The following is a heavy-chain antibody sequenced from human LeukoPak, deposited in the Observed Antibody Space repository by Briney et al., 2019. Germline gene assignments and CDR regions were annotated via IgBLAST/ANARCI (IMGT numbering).Heavy chain of an antibody. CDR2: ISGSGGST. CDR3: AKVRVVYYDSSGYGY. Sequence: TGGSLRLSCAASGFTFSSYAMSWVRQAPGKGLEWVSAISGSGGSTYYADSVKGRFTISRDNSKNTLYLQMNSLGAEDTAVYYCAKVRVVYYDSSGYGYWGQGTLVTVSS. CDR1: GFTFSSYA. J-gene: IGHJ4*02. V-gene: IGHV3-23*01. D-gene: IGHD3-22*01.